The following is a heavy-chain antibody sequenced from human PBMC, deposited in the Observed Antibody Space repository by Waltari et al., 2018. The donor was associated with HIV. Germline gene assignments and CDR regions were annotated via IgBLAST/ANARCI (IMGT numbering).Heavy chain of an antibody. CDR3: ARGKDCGGGTCDGYHYYGMDV. CDR1: GFTFTTSW. CDR2: INPDGTDT. D-gene: IGHD2-15*01. Sequence: EVQLVESGGGLVQPGGSLRLSCAASGFTFTTSWVHWVRQAPGKGLVWVSRINPDGTDTRYVDSVKGRFTISRDNAKNTVYLQVNSLRGEDTSVYYCARGKDCGGGTCDGYHYYGMDVWGQGTTVTVSS. J-gene: IGHJ6*02. V-gene: IGHV3-74*01.